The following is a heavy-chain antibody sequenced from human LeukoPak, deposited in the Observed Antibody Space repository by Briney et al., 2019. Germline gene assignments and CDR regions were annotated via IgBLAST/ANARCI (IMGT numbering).Heavy chain of an antibody. CDR2: IKQDGSEK. CDR1: GFTFSSYW. Sequence: GGSLRLSCAASGFTFSSYWMSWVRQAPGKGLEWVANIKQDGSEKYYVDSVKGRFTISRDNAKNSLYLQMNSLRAEDTAVYYCARVYGSGVWDGYFDYWGQGTLVTVSS. V-gene: IGHV3-7*01. CDR3: ARVYGSGVWDGYFDY. D-gene: IGHD3-10*01. J-gene: IGHJ4*02.